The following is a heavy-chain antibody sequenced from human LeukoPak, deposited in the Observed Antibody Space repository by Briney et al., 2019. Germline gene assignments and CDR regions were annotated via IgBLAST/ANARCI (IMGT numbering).Heavy chain of an antibody. D-gene: IGHD3-22*01. J-gene: IGHJ6*02. Sequence: ASVKVSCKASGYTFTSYGISWVRQAPGQGLEWMGWISAYNGNTNYAQKLQGRVTMTTDTSTSTAYMELRSLRSDDTAVYYCAREVPYYYDSSGYYSFDHYYYGMDVWGQGTTVTVSS. CDR2: ISAYNGNT. CDR3: AREVPYYYDSSGYYSFDHYYYGMDV. V-gene: IGHV1-18*01. CDR1: GYTFTSYG.